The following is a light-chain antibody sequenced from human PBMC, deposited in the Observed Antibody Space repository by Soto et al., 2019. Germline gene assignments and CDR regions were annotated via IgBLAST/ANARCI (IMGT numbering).Light chain of an antibody. CDR2: EVS. CDR3: SSKRSGTPVV. J-gene: IGLJ7*01. Sequence: QSVLTQPASVSGSPGQSISISCTGTSSDVGRYNYVSWYQQHPGKAPKRMIYEVSNRPSGVSDRFSGSKSGNTASLTISGLQAEDEADYYCSSKRSGTPVVFGTGTQLTVL. CDR1: SSDVGRYNY. V-gene: IGLV2-14*01.